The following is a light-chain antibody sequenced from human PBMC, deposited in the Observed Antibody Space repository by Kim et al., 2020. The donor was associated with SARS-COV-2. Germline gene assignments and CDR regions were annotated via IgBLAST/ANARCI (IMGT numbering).Light chain of an antibody. CDR3: QQSHTTPLLT. V-gene: IGKV1-39*01. J-gene: IGKJ4*01. Sequence: DIQMTQSPSSLAASVGDRVTIAWRASQSISTYLNWYQQKPGKAPKLLIYAASTLQSGVPSRFSGSGSGTDFTLTISTLQPEDLATYYCQQSHTTPLLTFGGGTKVDIK. CDR1: QSISTY. CDR2: AAS.